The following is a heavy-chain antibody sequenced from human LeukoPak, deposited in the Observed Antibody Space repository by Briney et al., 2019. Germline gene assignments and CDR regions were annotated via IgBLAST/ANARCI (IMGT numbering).Heavy chain of an antibody. J-gene: IGHJ4*02. CDR3: ARRYCSSTSCYVDY. CDR1: GYSFTSYW. Sequence: GESLKISCKGSGYSFTSYWIGWVRQLPGKGLGWMGIIYPGDSDTRYSPSFQGQVTISADKSISTAYLQWSSLKASDTAMYYCARRYCSSTSCYVDYWGQGTLVTVSS. D-gene: IGHD2-2*01. V-gene: IGHV5-51*01. CDR2: IYPGDSDT.